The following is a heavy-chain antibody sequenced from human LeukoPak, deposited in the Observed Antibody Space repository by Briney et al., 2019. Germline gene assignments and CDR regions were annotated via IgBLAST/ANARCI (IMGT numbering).Heavy chain of an antibody. CDR3: AKKPGATGFHPFDY. D-gene: IGHD1-1*01. J-gene: IGHJ4*02. V-gene: IGHV3-23*01. Sequence: GGSLRLSCAASGFTFGDYVMTWGRQAPGKGLEWVSGVTGSAGTKYYADSVKGRFTVSRDNSKNTLSLQMNSLSAEDTAVYYCAKKPGATGFHPFDYWGQGTLVTVSS. CDR1: GFTFGDYV. CDR2: VTGSAGTK.